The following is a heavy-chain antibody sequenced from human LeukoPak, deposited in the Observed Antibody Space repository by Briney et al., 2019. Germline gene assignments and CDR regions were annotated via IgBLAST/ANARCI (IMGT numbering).Heavy chain of an antibody. D-gene: IGHD6-19*01. J-gene: IGHJ4*02. V-gene: IGHV3-23*01. CDR2: ISGSGGST. Sequence: PGGSLRLSCAASGFTFSSYAMSWVRQAPGKGLEWVSAISGSGGSTYYADSVKGRFTISRDNSKNTLYLQMNSLRAEDTAVYYCAKDFARYSSGWYFFHWGQGTLVTVSS. CDR1: GFTFSSYA. CDR3: AKDFARYSSGWYFFH.